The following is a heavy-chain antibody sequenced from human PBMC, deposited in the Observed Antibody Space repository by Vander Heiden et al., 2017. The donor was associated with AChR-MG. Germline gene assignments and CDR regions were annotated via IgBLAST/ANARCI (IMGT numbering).Heavy chain of an antibody. Sequence: QVQLVESGGGVVQPGRSLRLSCAASGFTFGSYGMHWVRQAPGKGLEWVAVIWYDGSNQYYADAVKGRFTISRDNSKNTLYLQMNSMRAEDTAVYYCARDFQPDYYYYMDVRGKGTTVTISS. J-gene: IGHJ6*03. CDR1: GFTFGSYG. CDR3: ARDFQPDYYYYMDV. V-gene: IGHV3-33*01. CDR2: IWYDGSNQ.